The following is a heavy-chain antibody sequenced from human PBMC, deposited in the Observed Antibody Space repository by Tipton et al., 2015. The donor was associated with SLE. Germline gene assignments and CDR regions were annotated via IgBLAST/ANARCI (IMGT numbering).Heavy chain of an antibody. J-gene: IGHJ4*02. D-gene: IGHD2-15*01. CDR3: AKDRYCSGGTCFASYFDH. CDR2: IRYDGSNK. V-gene: IGHV3-30*02. Sequence: SLRLSCAASGFTFSSYGMHWVRQAPGKGLEWVAFIRYDGSNKYYADSVKGRFTISRDNSKNTLYLQMNSLRAEDTAVYYCAKDRYCSGGTCFASYFDHWGQGTVVTVSS. CDR1: GFTFSSYG.